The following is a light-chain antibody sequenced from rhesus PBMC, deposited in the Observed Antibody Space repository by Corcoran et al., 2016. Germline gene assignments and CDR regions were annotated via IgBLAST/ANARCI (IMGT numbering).Light chain of an antibody. J-gene: IGKJ3*01. CDR3: QQYSSSPFT. CDR1: QSISSW. V-gene: IGKV1-22*01. CDR2: KAS. Sequence: DIQMTQSPSSLSASVGDTVTITCRASQSISSWLAWYQQKPGKAPKLLIYKASNLQSGVPSRFSGSGSGTDFTLTIISLQSADFATYYCQQYSSSPFTFGPGTRLDIK.